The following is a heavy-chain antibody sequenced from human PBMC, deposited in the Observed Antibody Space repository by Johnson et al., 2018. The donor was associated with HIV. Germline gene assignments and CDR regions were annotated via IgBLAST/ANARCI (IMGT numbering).Heavy chain of an antibody. CDR3: ARVRQWLVEEAFDI. J-gene: IGHJ3*02. CDR1: GFTVR. CDR2: LYRGGST. D-gene: IGHD6-19*01. V-gene: IGHV3-53*01. Sequence: MLLVESVGGLIQPGGSLRLSWVASGFTVRQGLEWVSVLYRGGSTYYADSVKGRFTISRDNSKNTLYLQMNSLRAEDTAVYYCARVRQWLVEEAFDIWGQGTMVTVSS.